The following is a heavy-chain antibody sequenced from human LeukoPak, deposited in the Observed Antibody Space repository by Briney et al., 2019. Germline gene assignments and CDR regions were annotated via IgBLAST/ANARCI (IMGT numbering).Heavy chain of an antibody. Sequence: GGSLRISCAASGFTFSSYSMNWVRQAPGKGLEWVSSISSSSSYIYYADSVKGRFTISRDNAKNSLYLQMNSLRAEDTAVYYCARVYDYGDGGFDYWGQGTLVTVSS. J-gene: IGHJ4*02. D-gene: IGHD4-17*01. CDR1: GFTFSSYS. CDR3: ARVYDYGDGGFDY. CDR2: ISSSSSYI. V-gene: IGHV3-21*01.